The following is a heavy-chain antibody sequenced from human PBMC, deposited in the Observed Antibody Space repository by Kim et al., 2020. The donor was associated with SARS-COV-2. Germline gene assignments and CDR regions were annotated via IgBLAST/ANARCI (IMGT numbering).Heavy chain of an antibody. CDR3: ARASTLTIFGVVGEIDY. D-gene: IGHD3-3*01. J-gene: IGHJ4*02. V-gene: IGHV4-31*02. Sequence: LKSRVTISVDTSKNQFSLKLSSVTAGDTAVYYCARASTLTIFGVVGEIDYWGQGTLVTVSS.